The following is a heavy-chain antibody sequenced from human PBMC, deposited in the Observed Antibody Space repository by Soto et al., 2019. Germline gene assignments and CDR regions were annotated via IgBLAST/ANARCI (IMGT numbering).Heavy chain of an antibody. D-gene: IGHD6-13*01. J-gene: IGHJ6*02. V-gene: IGHV5-10-1*01. CDR1: GYSFTSYR. Sequence: GESLKISCKGSGYSFTSYRISWVRQMPGKGLEWMGRIDPSDSYTNYSPSFQGHVTISADKSISTAYLQWSSLKASDTAMYYCAKTAAGGKNYYGMDVWGQGTTVTVSS. CDR3: AKTAAGGKNYYGMDV. CDR2: IDPSDSYT.